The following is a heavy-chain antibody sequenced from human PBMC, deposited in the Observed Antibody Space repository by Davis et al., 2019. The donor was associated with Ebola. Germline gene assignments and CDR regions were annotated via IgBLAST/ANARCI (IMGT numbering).Heavy chain of an antibody. CDR2: MSGDHLYS. D-gene: IGHD2-21*02. J-gene: IGHJ2*01. CDR1: GFTFTDYY. Sequence: GGSLRLSCEASGFTFTDYYMAWIRQAPGKGLEWVSYMSGDHLYSNYADSVRGRFTISRDDAKNSLYLQMNSLRAEDTAVYYCARDPALVVTGGGWFFGLWGRGTLVTVSS. CDR3: ARDPALVVTGGGWFFGL. V-gene: IGHV3-11*06.